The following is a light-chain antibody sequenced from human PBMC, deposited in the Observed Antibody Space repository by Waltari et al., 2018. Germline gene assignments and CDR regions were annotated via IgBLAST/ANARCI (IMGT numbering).Light chain of an antibody. Sequence: QSALTQPASVSESPGQSITISCTGTSSDVGAYNYVSWYQQHPGKAPKLMIFDVSNRPSGVSNRFSGSKSGNTASLTISGLQAEDEAGYYCSSYISSSTLELFGGGTSLTVL. CDR2: DVS. CDR1: SSDVGAYNY. J-gene: IGLJ2*01. CDR3: SSYISSSTLEL. V-gene: IGLV2-14*03.